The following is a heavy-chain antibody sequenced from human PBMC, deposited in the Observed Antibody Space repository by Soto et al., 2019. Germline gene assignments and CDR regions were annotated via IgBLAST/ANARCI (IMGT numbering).Heavy chain of an antibody. CDR2: ISWDGGST. CDR1: GFTFDDYT. V-gene: IGHV3-43*01. D-gene: IGHD6-6*01. Sequence: GGSLRLSCAASGFTFDDYTMHWVRQAPGKGLEWVSLISWDGGSTYYADSVKGRFTISRDNSKNSLYLQMNSQRTEDTALYYCAKDLRSSSWGYGMDVWGQGTTVTVSS. CDR3: AKDLRSSSWGYGMDV. J-gene: IGHJ6*02.